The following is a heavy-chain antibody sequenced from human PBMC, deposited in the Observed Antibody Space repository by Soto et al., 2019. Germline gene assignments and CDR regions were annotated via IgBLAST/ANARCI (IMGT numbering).Heavy chain of an antibody. CDR1: GYSFINYL. J-gene: IGHJ5*02. CDR3: ARTDQKYVAS. V-gene: IGHV5-51*01. CDR2: INPGNSET. D-gene: IGHD2-15*01. Sequence: PGESLKISFKASGYSFINYLIGWVRQMPGKGLEWMAIINPGNSETRYSPAFQGQVTISADKSVTTTYLQWDSLKASDSAMYFCARTDQKYVASWGQGTLVTVSS.